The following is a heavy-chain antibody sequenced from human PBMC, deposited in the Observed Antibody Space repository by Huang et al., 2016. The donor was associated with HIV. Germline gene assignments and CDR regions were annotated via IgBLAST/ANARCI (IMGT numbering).Heavy chain of an antibody. V-gene: IGHV3-30*04. Sequence: QERLVESGGGVVQPGRSLRLSCAASGFTFSSYAMHWVRQGPGKGLGWGAVISYDGSNQQYVDSVKGRFTISRDNSKKMLYLQMNSLRMGDTAVYYCARGSAGVLWFGEMWGQGTLVTVSS. CDR3: ARGSAGVLWFGEM. J-gene: IGHJ4*02. D-gene: IGHD3-10*01. CDR1: GFTFSSYA. CDR2: ISYDGSNQ.